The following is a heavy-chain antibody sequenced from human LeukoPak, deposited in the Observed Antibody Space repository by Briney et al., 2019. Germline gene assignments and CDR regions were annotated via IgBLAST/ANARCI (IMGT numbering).Heavy chain of an antibody. CDR1: GYTFTGYY. Sequence: ASVKVSCKASGYTFTGYYMHWVRQAPGQGLEWMGWINPNSGGTNYAQKFQGRVTMTRDTSISTAYMELSRLRSDDTAVYYCARDVEAAAGTKLDYWGQGTLVTVSS. CDR3: ARDVEAAAGTKLDY. J-gene: IGHJ4*02. D-gene: IGHD6-13*01. V-gene: IGHV1-2*02. CDR2: INPNSGGT.